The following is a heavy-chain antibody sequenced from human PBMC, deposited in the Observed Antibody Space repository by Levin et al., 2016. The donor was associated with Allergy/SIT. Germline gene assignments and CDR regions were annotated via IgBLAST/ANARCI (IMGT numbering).Heavy chain of an antibody. D-gene: IGHD1-26*01. CDR3: ARDSENGGSYWSLYL. CDR2: ISYDGSNK. V-gene: IGHV3-30*03. CDR1: GLTFSNYG. J-gene: IGHJ4*02. Sequence: GESLKISCAASGLTFSNYGMHWVRQAPGKGLEWVTFISYDGSNKYYADSVKGRFTISRDNSKNTLFLQMNSLRAEDTAVYYCARDSENGGSYWSLYLWGQGTLVTVSS.